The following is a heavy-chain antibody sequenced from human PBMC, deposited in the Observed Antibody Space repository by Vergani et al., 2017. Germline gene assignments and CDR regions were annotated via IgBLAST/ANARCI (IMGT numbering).Heavy chain of an antibody. CDR3: ARVNTETNGHLYYYYYMDV. D-gene: IGHD4-11*01. V-gene: IGHV4-34*01. CDR1: GGSFTSYH. Sequence: QVQLQQWGGGLLKPSETLSLTCVVNGGSFTSYHWTWIRQSPGEGLEWVGDIDHTGRPDYNPSLKSRRTMSVEKSRNQFSLTLNSVTATDTAIYFCARVNTETNGHLYYYYYMDVWGQGTAVTVS. J-gene: IGHJ6*03. CDR2: IDHTGRP.